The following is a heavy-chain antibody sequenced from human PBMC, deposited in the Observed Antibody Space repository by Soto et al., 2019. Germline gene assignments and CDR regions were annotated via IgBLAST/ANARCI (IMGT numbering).Heavy chain of an antibody. CDR1: GFTFSTYT. Sequence: DVRLVESGGGLVQPGGSLRLSCEASGFTFSTYTMHWVRQAPGKGLESVSAIKSNGVATYYANSVKGRFTISRDDSRNTLYLQMGSLRAEDMGVYYCARDGEHGPADSWGQGTQVTVSS. CDR2: IKSNGVAT. J-gene: IGHJ4*02. D-gene: IGHD3-3*01. V-gene: IGHV3-64*01. CDR3: ARDGEHGPADS.